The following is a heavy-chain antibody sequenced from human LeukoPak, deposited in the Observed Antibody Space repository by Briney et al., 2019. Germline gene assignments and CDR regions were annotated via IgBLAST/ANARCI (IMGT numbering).Heavy chain of an antibody. V-gene: IGHV4-39*07. CDR1: GGSISSSSYY. Sequence: SETLSLTCTVSGGSISSSSYYWGWIRQPPGKGLEWIGSIYYSGSTYYNPSLKSRVTISVDTSKNQFSLKLSSVTAADTAVYYCASLAARNWYFDLWGRGTLVTVSS. CDR3: ASLAARNWYFDL. J-gene: IGHJ2*01. D-gene: IGHD6-6*01. CDR2: IYYSGST.